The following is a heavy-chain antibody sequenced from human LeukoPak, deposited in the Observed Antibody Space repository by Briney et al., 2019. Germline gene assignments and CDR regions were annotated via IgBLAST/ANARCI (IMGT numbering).Heavy chain of an antibody. J-gene: IGHJ5*02. V-gene: IGHV4-39*01. Sequence: SETLSLTCTASSGSISSTSYYWGRIRQPPGRGLEWIGGIIYSGNTYYNPSLTSRVTISVDTTKNQYSLKLTSVTAADTAVYFCVRHFHGSGYVVDLWGRGTLVTVSS. D-gene: IGHD6-13*01. CDR1: SGSISSTSYY. CDR3: VRHFHGSGYVVDL. CDR2: IIYSGNT.